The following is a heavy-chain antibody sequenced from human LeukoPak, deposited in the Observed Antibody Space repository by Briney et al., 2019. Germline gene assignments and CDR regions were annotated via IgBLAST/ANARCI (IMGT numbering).Heavy chain of an antibody. Sequence: GGSLRLSCAASGFSFNSYPMHWVRQAPGKGLEWVAVISNDGNNKNYADSVKGRFTISRDNSNNTLSLQMNGLGVEDTAVYYCARPDDSESFYRANHYWGRGTLVTVS. V-gene: IGHV3-30*04. J-gene: IGHJ4*02. CDR1: GFSFNSYP. CDR2: ISNDGNNK. CDR3: ARPDDSESFYRANHY. D-gene: IGHD3-10*01.